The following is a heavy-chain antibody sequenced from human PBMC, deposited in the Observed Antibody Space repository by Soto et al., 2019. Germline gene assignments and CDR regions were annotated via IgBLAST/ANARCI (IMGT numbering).Heavy chain of an antibody. V-gene: IGHV4-34*01. J-gene: IGHJ4*02. D-gene: IGHD5-12*01. Sequence: QVQLQQWGAGLLKPSETLSLTCAVYGGSFSGYYWSWIRQPPGKGLEWIGEINHSGSTNYNPSLKGRVTISVDTAKSQFSLKLDFVTARDTGVYYDARSGKRWLDFWGQGTLVTVS. CDR1: GGSFSGYY. CDR2: INHSGST. CDR3: ARSGKRWLDF.